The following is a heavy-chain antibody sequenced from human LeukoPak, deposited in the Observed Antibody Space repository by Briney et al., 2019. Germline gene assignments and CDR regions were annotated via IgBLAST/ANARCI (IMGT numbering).Heavy chain of an antibody. CDR1: GFTVSSNY. D-gene: IGHD3-9*01. CDR3: AKQRRYFDWSTGGFDY. V-gene: IGHV3-53*05. CDR2: IYSGGST. Sequence: PGGSLRLSCAASGFTVSSNYMSWVRQAPGKGLEWVSVIYSGGSTYYADSVKGRFTISRDNSKNTLYLQMNSLRAEDTAVYYCAKQRRYFDWSTGGFDYWGQGTLVTVSS. J-gene: IGHJ4*02.